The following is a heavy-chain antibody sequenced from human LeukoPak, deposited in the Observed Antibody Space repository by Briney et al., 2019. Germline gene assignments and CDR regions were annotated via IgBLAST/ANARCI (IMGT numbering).Heavy chain of an antibody. V-gene: IGHV3-30*04. D-gene: IGHD3-22*01. CDR1: GFTFSSYA. Sequence: PGGSLRLSCAASGFTFSSYAMHWVRQAPGKGLEWVAVISYDGSNKYYADSVKGRFTISRDNSKNTLYLQMNSLRAEDTAVYYCARSRYYYDSSGYPYWGQGTLVTVSS. CDR3: ARSRYYYDSSGYPY. CDR2: ISYDGSNK. J-gene: IGHJ4*02.